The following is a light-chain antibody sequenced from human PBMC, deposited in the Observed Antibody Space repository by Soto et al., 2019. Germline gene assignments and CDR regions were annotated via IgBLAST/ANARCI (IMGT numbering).Light chain of an antibody. J-gene: IGKJ1*01. Sequence: EIVLTQSPATLSVSPGERVTLSCRASQTILSNLAWYQQKRGQAPRLLIYDASNRATGIPARFSGSGSGTEFTLTISSLQSEDFAEYHCQQYNNWPQTFGQGTKVDIK. CDR3: QQYNNWPQT. CDR1: QTILSN. V-gene: IGKV3D-15*01. CDR2: DAS.